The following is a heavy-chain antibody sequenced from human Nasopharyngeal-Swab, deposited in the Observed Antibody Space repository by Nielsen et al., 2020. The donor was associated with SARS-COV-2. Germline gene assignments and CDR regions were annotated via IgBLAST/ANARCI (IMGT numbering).Heavy chain of an antibody. V-gene: IGHV4-59*01. CDR1: GGSISSYY. D-gene: IGHD4-17*01. CDR3: ARATVTTWGFDL. CDR2: IYYSGST. J-gene: IGHJ2*01. Sequence: GSLRLSCTVSGGSISSYYWSWIRQPPGKGLEWIGYIYYSGSTNYNPSLKSRVTISVDTSKNQFSLKLSSVTAADTAVYYCARATVTTWGFDLWGRGTLVTVSS.